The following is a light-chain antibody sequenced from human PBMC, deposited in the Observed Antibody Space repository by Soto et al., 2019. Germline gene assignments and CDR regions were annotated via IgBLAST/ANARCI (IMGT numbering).Light chain of an antibody. CDR1: SSNIGAGYA. CDR3: QSYDTRLSAVV. CDR2: GDN. Sequence: QPVLTQPPSVSGAPGQRLTIACTGSSSNIGAGYAAHWHQHLPGRAPKLLVYGDNNRPSGVPDRFSGSESGTSAYLTITGLQAEDEAHYYCQSYDTRLSAVVFGGGTQLTVL. J-gene: IGLJ2*01. V-gene: IGLV1-40*01.